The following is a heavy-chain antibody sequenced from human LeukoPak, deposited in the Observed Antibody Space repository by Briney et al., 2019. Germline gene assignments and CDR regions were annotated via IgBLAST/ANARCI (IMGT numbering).Heavy chain of an antibody. D-gene: IGHD6-19*01. CDR1: GFTFSGST. CDR2: IRSKAHSYAT. V-gene: IGHV3-73*01. CDR3: ARRAPGYSSGWLDN. Sequence: GGSLRLSCAASGFTFSGSTMHWVRQASGKGLEWIGRIRSKAHSYATAYSASVKGRFTISRDDSKNTLYLQMGSLRAEDMAVYYCARRAPGYSSGWLDNWGQGTLVTVSS. J-gene: IGHJ4*02.